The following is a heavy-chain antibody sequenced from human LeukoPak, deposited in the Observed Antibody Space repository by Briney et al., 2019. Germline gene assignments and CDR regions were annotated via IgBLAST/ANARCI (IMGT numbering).Heavy chain of an antibody. V-gene: IGHV3-30*02. CDR2: IWYDGSNK. D-gene: IGHD4-23*01. CDR3: AKVLAVTSYGAKSIFDH. Sequence: PGGSLRLSRAASGFTFSNYGMHWVRQAPGKGLEWVAFIWYDGSNKYYADSVKGRFTISRDNSKNTVYLQMNSLRAEDTAVYYCAKVLAVTSYGAKSIFDHWGQGTLVTVSS. J-gene: IGHJ4*02. CDR1: GFTFSNYG.